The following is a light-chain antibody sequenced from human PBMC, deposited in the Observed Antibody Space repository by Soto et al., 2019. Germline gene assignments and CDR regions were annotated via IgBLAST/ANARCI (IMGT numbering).Light chain of an antibody. Sequence: QSALTQPASVSGSPGQSITISCTGTSSDVGSYNLVSWYQQHPGKVPKLMIYEVTKRPSGVSNRSSGSKSGNTASLTISGLQAEDEADYYCCAYAGSSTFVIFGGGTKLTVL. CDR2: EVT. V-gene: IGLV2-23*02. CDR1: SSDVGSYNL. J-gene: IGLJ2*01. CDR3: CAYAGSSTFVI.